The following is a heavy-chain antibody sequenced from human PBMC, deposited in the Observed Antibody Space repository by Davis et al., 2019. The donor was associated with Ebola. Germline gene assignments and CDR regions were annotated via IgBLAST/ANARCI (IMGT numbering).Heavy chain of an antibody. CDR1: GFTFSNYA. Sequence: GESLKISCAASGFTFSNYAMTWVRQAPGKGLEWVSTISGGGGSTYYADSVKGRFAISRDNSKNTLYLQMNSLRAEDTAVYYCAKVGSDWSRIDYWGQGTLVTVSS. D-gene: IGHD3-9*01. CDR2: ISGGGGST. CDR3: AKVGSDWSRIDY. V-gene: IGHV3-23*01. J-gene: IGHJ4*02.